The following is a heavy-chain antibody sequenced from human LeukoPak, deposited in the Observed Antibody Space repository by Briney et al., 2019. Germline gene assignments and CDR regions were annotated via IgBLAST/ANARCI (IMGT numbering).Heavy chain of an antibody. Sequence: PGGSLRLSCAASGFTFSSYEMNWVRQAPGKGLEWVSYISSSGSTIYYADSLKGRFTISRDNAKNSLYLQMNSLRAEDTAVYYCASQGIYCGGDCLVWGQGTLVTVSS. CDR3: ASQGIYCGGDCLV. J-gene: IGHJ4*02. D-gene: IGHD2-21*02. V-gene: IGHV3-48*03. CDR2: ISSSGSTI. CDR1: GFTFSSYE.